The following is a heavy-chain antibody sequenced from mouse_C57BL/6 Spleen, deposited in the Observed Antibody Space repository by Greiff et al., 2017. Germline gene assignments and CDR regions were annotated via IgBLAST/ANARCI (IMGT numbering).Heavy chain of an antibody. CDR3: ARGYDGSSSWFAY. V-gene: IGHV1-22*01. Sequence: EVQLQQSGPELVKPGASVKMSCKASGYTFTDYNMHWVKQSHGKSLEWIGYINPNNGGTSYNQKFKGKATLTVNKSSSTAYMELRSLTSEDSAVYYCARGYDGSSSWFAYWGQGTLVTVSA. J-gene: IGHJ3*01. D-gene: IGHD1-1*01. CDR1: GYTFTDYN. CDR2: INPNNGGT.